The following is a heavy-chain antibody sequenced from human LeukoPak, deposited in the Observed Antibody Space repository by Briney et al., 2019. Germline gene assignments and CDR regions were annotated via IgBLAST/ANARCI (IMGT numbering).Heavy chain of an antibody. J-gene: IGHJ4*02. CDR2: INSDGSST. V-gene: IGHV3-74*01. D-gene: IGHD5-12*01. CDR3: AKVGGYDWKYGDYAYYFDY. Sequence: GGSLRLSCAASGFTFSSYWMHWVRQAPGKGLVWVSRINSDGSSTSYADSVKGRFTISRDNSKNTLYLQMNSLRAEDTAVYYCAKVGGYDWKYGDYAYYFDYWGQGTLVTVSS. CDR1: GFTFSSYW.